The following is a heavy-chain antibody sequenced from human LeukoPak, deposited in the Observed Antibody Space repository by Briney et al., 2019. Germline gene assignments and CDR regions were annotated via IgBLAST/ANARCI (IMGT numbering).Heavy chain of an antibody. CDR1: GGSISSNY. V-gene: IGHV4-59*01. CDR2: IYYSGST. D-gene: IGHD2-2*01. CDR3: ARGIVVVPRQTGYFQH. Sequence: SETLSLTCTVSGGSISSNYWSWVRHRPRPGQGWIGYIYYSGSTNYNPSPKSRVPISVDTSKNQFSLNLSSVTAAATAVYYCARGIVVVPRQTGYFQHWGQGTLVTVSS. J-gene: IGHJ1*01.